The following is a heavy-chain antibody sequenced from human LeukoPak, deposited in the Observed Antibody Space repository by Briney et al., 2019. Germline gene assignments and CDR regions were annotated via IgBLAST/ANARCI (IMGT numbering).Heavy chain of an antibody. CDR1: GGSFSGYY. CDR3: AREPRKIWFGEPKYYFDY. Sequence: SETLSLTCAVYGGSFSGYYWSWIRQPPGKGLEWIGEINHSGSTNYNPSLKSRVTISVDTSKNQFSLKLSSVTAADTAVYYCAREPRKIWFGEPKYYFDYWGQGTLVTVSS. J-gene: IGHJ4*02. D-gene: IGHD3-10*01. CDR2: INHSGST. V-gene: IGHV4-34*01.